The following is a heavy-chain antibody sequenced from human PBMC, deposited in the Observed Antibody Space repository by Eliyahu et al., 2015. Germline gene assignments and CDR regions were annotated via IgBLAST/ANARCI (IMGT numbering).Heavy chain of an antibody. V-gene: IGHV3-23*01. J-gene: IGHJ3*02. D-gene: IGHD2-2*01. CDR2: ISGSGGST. Sequence: EVQLLESGGGLVQPGGSLRLSCAASGFTFSSYAMSWVRQAPGKGLEWVSAISGSGGSTYYADSVKGRFTISRDNSKNTLYLQMNSLRAEDTAVYYCANDPHSTSCCYDIWGQGTMVTVSS. CDR1: GFTFSSYA. CDR3: ANDPHSTSCCYDI.